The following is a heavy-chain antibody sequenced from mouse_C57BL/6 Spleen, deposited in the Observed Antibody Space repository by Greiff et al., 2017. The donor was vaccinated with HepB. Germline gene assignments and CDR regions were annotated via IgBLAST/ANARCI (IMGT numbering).Heavy chain of an antibody. V-gene: IGHV1-59*01. CDR3: ARYYGSSYDYFDY. CDR1: GYTFTSYW. CDR2: IDPSDSYT. J-gene: IGHJ2*01. Sequence: LVRPGTSVKLSCKASGYTFTSYWMHWVKQRPGQGLEWIGVIDPSDSYTNYNQKFKGKATLTVDTSSSTAYMQLSSLTSEDSAVYYCARYYGSSYDYFDYWGQGTTLTVSS. D-gene: IGHD1-1*01.